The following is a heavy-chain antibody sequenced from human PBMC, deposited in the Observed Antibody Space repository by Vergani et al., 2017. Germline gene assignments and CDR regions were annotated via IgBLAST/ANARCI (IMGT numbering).Heavy chain of an antibody. V-gene: IGHV3-15*01. CDR1: GFTFSNAW. CDR2: ITSKTDGGTT. J-gene: IGHJ3*02. D-gene: IGHD6-19*01. Sequence: EVQLVESGGGLVKPGGSLRLSCAASGFTFSNAWMSWVRQAPGKGLEWVGRITSKTDGGTTDYAAPVKGRFTISRDDSKNTLYLQMNSLKTEDTAVYYCTRGLYSSGWYGGAFDIWGQGTMVTVSS. CDR3: TRGLYSSGWYGGAFDI.